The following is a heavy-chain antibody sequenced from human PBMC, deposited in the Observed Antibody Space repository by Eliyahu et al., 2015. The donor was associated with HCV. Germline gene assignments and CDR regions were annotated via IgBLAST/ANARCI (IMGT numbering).Heavy chain of an antibody. CDR3: ARXPYEYSXXRGFPWLFTT. J-gene: IGHJ5*02. CDR1: INRDY. Sequence: INRDYWSWFRQAPGQPLEWIGCLLXRGSTXYSSSLERRLFISVDTSXNHFFLQLXXVTAADTAVYYCARXPYEYSXXRGFPWLFTTWGRGTLVTV. CDR2: LLXRGST. D-gene: IGHD5-12*01. V-gene: IGHV4-59*08.